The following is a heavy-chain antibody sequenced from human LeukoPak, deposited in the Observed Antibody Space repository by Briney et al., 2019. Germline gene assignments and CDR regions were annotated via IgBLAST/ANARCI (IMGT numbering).Heavy chain of an antibody. Sequence: ASVKVSCKASGYTFSDYYLHWVRQAPGQGLEWMGWINPNSGGTNFAQKFRGRVTMTRDMSITTAYMELTRLKSDDTAVYYCARGGVRTAASSLGYWGQGTLVTVSS. D-gene: IGHD6-13*01. CDR1: GYTFSDYY. CDR3: ARGGVRTAASSLGY. J-gene: IGHJ4*01. V-gene: IGHV1-2*02. CDR2: INPNSGGT.